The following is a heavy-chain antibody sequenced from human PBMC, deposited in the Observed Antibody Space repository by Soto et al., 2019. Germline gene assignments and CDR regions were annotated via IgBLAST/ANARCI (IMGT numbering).Heavy chain of an antibody. CDR1: GGSTDYYY. CDR2: VYYTGST. D-gene: IGHD3-22*01. V-gene: IGHV4-59*01. Sequence: QVLQQESGPGLVKPSETLSLTCTVSGGSTDYYYWTWIRQSPGKELEWMGYVYYTGSTSYNPSLESRFTVSVERSKCQCAVKLTSLTAEDTAVYYCAKGWGPGGIVVDPWGQGMLVNVSS. J-gene: IGHJ5*02. CDR3: AKGWGPGGIVVDP.